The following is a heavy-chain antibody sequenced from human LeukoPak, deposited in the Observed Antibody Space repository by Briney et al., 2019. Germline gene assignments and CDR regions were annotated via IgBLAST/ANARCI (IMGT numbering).Heavy chain of an antibody. Sequence: PGRSLRLSCAASGFTFSSYAMSWVRQAPGKGLEWVSAISGSGGSTYYADSVKGRFTISRDNSKNTLYLQMNSLRAEDTAVYYCAKGEDPWIYNWFDPWGQGTLVTVSS. CDR2: ISGSGGST. J-gene: IGHJ5*02. CDR1: GFTFSSYA. CDR3: AKGEDPWIYNWFDP. V-gene: IGHV3-23*01. D-gene: IGHD5-12*01.